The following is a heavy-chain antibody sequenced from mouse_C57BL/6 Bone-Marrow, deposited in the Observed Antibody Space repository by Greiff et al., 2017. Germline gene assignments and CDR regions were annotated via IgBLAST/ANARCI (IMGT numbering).Heavy chain of an antibody. V-gene: IGHV1-26*01. CDR3: ARRSFIHYFDD. CDR1: GYTFTDYY. D-gene: IGHD1-1*01. Sequence: EVQLQQSGPELVKPGASVKISCKASGYTFTDYYMNWVKQSHGKSLEWIGDINPNNGGTSYNQKFKGKATLTVDKSSSTAYMELRSLTSEDSAVYYCARRSFIHYFDDWGKGTTLTVSS. J-gene: IGHJ2*01. CDR2: INPNNGGT.